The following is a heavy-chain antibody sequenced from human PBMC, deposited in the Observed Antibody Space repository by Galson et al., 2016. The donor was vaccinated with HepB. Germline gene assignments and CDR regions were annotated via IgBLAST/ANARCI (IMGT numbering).Heavy chain of an antibody. Sequence: SLRLSCAASGFTFSSYAMSWVRQAPGQGLEWVSTISGSGGSTYYADSVKGRFTISRDNSKNTLYLQMNSLRAEDTGVYYCATREYSSGFYGMDVWGQGTTVTVSS. CDR3: ATREYSSGFYGMDV. CDR1: GFTFSSYA. CDR2: ISGSGGST. D-gene: IGHD6-19*01. V-gene: IGHV3-23*01. J-gene: IGHJ6*02.